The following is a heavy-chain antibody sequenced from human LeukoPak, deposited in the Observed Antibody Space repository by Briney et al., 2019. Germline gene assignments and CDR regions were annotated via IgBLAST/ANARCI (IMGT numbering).Heavy chain of an antibody. D-gene: IGHD3-22*01. CDR3: AKGYYYDSSGYKKAFDI. J-gene: IGHJ3*02. Sequence: GGSLRLSCAASGFTFSSYAMSWVRQAPGKGLEWVSAISGSGGSTYYADSVKGRFTISRDNSKNTLYLRMNSLRAEDTAVYYCAKGYYYDSSGYKKAFDIWGQGTMVTVSS. CDR2: ISGSGGST. V-gene: IGHV3-23*01. CDR1: GFTFSSYA.